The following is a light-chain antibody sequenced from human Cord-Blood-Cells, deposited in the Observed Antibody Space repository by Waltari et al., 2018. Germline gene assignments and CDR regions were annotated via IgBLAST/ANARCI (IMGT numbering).Light chain of an antibody. Sequence: QSALTQPPSVSGSPGQSITISCPGTSSDGGGYNYVSWYQQHPGKAPKLMIYEVSNRPSGVSNRFSGSKSGNTASLTISGLHAEDEADYYCSSYTSSSTLGVFGTGTKVTVL. CDR1: SSDGGGYNY. J-gene: IGLJ1*01. CDR3: SSYTSSSTLGV. V-gene: IGLV2-14*01. CDR2: EVS.